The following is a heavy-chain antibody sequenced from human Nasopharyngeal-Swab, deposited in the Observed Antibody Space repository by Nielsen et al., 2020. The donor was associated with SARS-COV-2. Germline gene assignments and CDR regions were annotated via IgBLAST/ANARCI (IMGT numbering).Heavy chain of an antibody. CDR1: GFTFRSYA. J-gene: IGHJ4*02. Sequence: GESLKTPCAAPGFTFRSYAMHWVRQAPGKGLEWVAVISYDGSNKYYADSVKGRFTISRDNSKNTLYLQMNSLRAEDTAVYYCARDRGAVAGHYYFDYWGQGTLVTVSS. V-gene: IGHV3-30-3*01. CDR2: ISYDGSNK. D-gene: IGHD6-19*01. CDR3: ARDRGAVAGHYYFDY.